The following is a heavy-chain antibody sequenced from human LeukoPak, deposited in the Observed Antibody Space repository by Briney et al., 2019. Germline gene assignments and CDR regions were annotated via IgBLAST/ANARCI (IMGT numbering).Heavy chain of an antibody. D-gene: IGHD1-26*01. CDR2: ISSSSSYI. Sequence: GGSLRLSCAASGFTFSSYSMNWVRQAPGKGLEWVSSISSSSSYIYYADSVKGRFTISRDNAKNSLYLQMNSLRVEDTAVYYCASHSPIVGATPDYWGQGTLVTVSS. J-gene: IGHJ4*02. CDR1: GFTFSSYS. V-gene: IGHV3-21*04. CDR3: ASHSPIVGATPDY.